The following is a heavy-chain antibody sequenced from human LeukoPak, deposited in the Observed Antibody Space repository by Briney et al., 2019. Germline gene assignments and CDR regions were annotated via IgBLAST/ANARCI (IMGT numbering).Heavy chain of an antibody. CDR3: GIVAAGTWELDY. D-gene: IGHD6-13*01. CDR2: IIPILGIA. CDR1: GGTFSRYA. J-gene: IGHJ4*02. Sequence: SVKVSCKASGGTFSRYAISWVRQDPGQGLERMGRIIPILGIANYAQKLQGRVTITADKSTSTAYMELSSLRSEDTAVYYCGIVAAGTWELDYWGQGTLVTVSS. V-gene: IGHV1-69*04.